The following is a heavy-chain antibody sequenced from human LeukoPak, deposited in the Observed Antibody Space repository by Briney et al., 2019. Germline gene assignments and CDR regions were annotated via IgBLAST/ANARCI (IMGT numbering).Heavy chain of an antibody. CDR3: ARERAAAGPNYFDY. D-gene: IGHD6-13*01. Sequence: SSETLSLTCTVSGGSISSYYWSWIRQPPGKGLEWIGYIYYSGSTNYNPSLKSRVTISVDTSKNQFSLKLSSVTAADTAVYYCARERAAAGPNYFDYWGQGTLVTVSS. CDR2: IYYSGST. V-gene: IGHV4-59*01. J-gene: IGHJ4*02. CDR1: GGSISSYY.